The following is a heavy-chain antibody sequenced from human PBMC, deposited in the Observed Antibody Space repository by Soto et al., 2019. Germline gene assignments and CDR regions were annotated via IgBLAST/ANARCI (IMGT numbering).Heavy chain of an antibody. J-gene: IGHJ4*02. D-gene: IGHD6-19*01. CDR2: INHSGST. CDR1: GGSFSGYY. V-gene: IGHV4-34*01. CDR3: ARDGAGYYFDY. Sequence: SETLSLTCAVYGGSFSGYYWSWIRQPPGKGLEWIGEINHSGSTNYNPSLKSRVTISVDTSKNQFSLKLSSVTAADTAVYYCARDGAGYYFDYWGQGTLVTVSS.